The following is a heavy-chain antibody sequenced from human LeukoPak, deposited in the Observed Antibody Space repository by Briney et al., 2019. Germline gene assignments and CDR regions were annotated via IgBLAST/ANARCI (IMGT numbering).Heavy chain of an antibody. CDR2: ISSSSSYI. J-gene: IGHJ4*02. CDR3: ARDNQTDYYDSSGQDFDY. CDR1: GFTLSSYS. V-gene: IGHV3-21*01. D-gene: IGHD3-22*01. Sequence: GGPLRISCAASGFTLSSYSMNWVRQAPGKRLQWVSSISSSSSYIYYADSVKGRFTISRDNAKNSLYLQMNSLRAEDTAVYYCARDNQTDYYDSSGQDFDYWGQGTLVTVSS.